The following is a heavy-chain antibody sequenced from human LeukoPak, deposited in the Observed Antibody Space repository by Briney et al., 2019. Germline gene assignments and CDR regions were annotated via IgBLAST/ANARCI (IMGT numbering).Heavy chain of an antibody. D-gene: IGHD6-13*01. CDR3: ARDGSSFSY. Sequence: GGSLRLSCAASGFTFSSYWMNWARQAPGKGLEWVASINHNGNVNYYVDSVKGRFTISRDNAKNSLYLQMSNLRAEDTAVYYCARDGSSFSYWGQGTLVTVSS. CDR2: INHNGNVN. J-gene: IGHJ4*02. CDR1: GFTFSSYW. V-gene: IGHV3-7*01.